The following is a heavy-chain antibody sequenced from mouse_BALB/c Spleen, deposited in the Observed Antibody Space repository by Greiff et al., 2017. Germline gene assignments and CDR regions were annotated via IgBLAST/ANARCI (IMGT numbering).Heavy chain of an antibody. CDR3: ARSTYGNYVDYAMDY. CDR1: GFTFSSFG. V-gene: IGHV5-17*02. Sequence: DVQLVESGGGLVQPGGSRKLSCAASGFTFSSFGMHWVRQAPEKGLEWVAYISSGSSTIYYADTVKGRFTISRDNPKNTLFLQMTSLRSEDTAMYYCARSTYGNYVDYAMDYWGQGTSVTVSS. CDR2: ISSGSSTI. J-gene: IGHJ4*01. D-gene: IGHD2-1*01.